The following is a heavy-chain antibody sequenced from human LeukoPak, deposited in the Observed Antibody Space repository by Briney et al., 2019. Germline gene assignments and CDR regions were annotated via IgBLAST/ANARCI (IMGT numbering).Heavy chain of an antibody. CDR1: GFAFSNYA. CDR2: ISGSGDNT. D-gene: IGHD6-6*01. Sequence: PGGSLRLSCAASGFAFSNYAMTWVREAPGGGLEWVAAISGSGDNTYYADSVKGRFTISRDNSKNTLHLQMNCLRAEDTATYYCARDWLWAGRPFDYWGQGTLVTVSS. V-gene: IGHV3-23*01. J-gene: IGHJ4*02. CDR3: ARDWLWAGRPFDY.